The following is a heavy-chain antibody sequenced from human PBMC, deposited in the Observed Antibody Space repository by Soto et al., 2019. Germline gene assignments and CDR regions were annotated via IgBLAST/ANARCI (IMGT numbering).Heavy chain of an antibody. J-gene: IGHJ6*02. CDR2: IYYSGST. Sequence: ASETLSLTCTVSGGSSISGGYYWSWIRQHPGKGLEWIGYIYYSGSTYYNPSLKSRVTISVDTSKNQFSLKLSSVTAADTAVYYCARERNYDSSGYSYYYGMDVWGQGTTVTVSS. CDR3: ARERNYDSSGYSYYYGMDV. V-gene: IGHV4-31*03. D-gene: IGHD3-22*01. CDR1: GGSSISGGYY.